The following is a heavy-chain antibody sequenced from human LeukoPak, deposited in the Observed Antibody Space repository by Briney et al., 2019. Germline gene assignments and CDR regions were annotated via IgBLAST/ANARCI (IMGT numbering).Heavy chain of an antibody. J-gene: IGHJ4*02. CDR3: ARLRRNSDRSDFFYYYDH. CDR2: VNTVSSYI. V-gene: IGHV3-21*04. CDR1: GFTFSDYS. D-gene: IGHD3-22*01. Sequence: GGSLRLPCAASGFTFSDYSMNWVRQAPGKGLEWVASVNTVSSYIYYADSMRGRFTISRDNAKNSLFLQMSSLRAEDTAVYYCARLRRNSDRSDFFYYYDHWGQGTLVTVSS.